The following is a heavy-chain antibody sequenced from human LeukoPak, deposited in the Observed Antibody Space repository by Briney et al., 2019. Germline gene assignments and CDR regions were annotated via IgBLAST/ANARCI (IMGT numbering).Heavy chain of an antibody. J-gene: IGHJ6*02. D-gene: IGHD4-17*01. CDR2: IYYSGST. CDR1: GGSISSYY. Sequence: SETLSLTCTVSGGSISSYYWSWIRQPPGKGLEWIGYIYYSGSTNYNPSLKSRVTISVDTSKNQFSLKLSSVTAADTAVYYCARAMRMTTVTTNYYYGMDVWGQGSTVTVSS. V-gene: IGHV4-59*08. CDR3: ARAMRMTTVTTNYYYGMDV.